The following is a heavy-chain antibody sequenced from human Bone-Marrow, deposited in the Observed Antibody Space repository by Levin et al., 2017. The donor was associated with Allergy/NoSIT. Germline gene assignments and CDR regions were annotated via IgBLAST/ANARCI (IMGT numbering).Heavy chain of an antibody. CDR2: ISYDGSNK. D-gene: IGHD4-17*01. CDR3: AKYGDQTVFDY. Sequence: GESLKISCAASGFTFSSYGMHWVRQAPGKGLEWVAVISYDGSNKYYADSVKGRFTISRDNSKNTLYLQMNSLRAEDTAVYYCAKYGDQTVFDYWGQGTLVTVSS. J-gene: IGHJ4*02. V-gene: IGHV3-30*18. CDR1: GFTFSSYG.